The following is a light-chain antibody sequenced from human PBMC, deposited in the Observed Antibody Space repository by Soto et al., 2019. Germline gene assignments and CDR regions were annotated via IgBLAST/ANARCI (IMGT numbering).Light chain of an antibody. V-gene: IGKV3-20*01. J-gene: IGKJ1*01. Sequence: EIVLTQSPGTLSLSPGERATLFCRASQSVSSSYVAWYQQKPGQAPRLLIYGASSRATGIPDRFSGSGSGTDFTLTISRLEPGDFAVYYCQQYGSSPPTFGQGTKVEIK. CDR3: QQYGSSPPT. CDR2: GAS. CDR1: QSVSSSY.